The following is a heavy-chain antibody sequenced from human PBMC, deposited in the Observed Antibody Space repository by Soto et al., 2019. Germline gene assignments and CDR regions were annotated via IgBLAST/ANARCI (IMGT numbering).Heavy chain of an antibody. V-gene: IGHV4-59*08. Sequence: QVQLQESGPGLVKPSETLSLTCTVSGGSISSYYWSWIRQPPGKGLEWIGDIYYSGSTNYNPALKSRVTISVDSSKNQFSLKLSSVTAADTAVYYGARLVWSYGTWFDPWGQGTLVTVSS. CDR3: ARLVWSYGTWFDP. J-gene: IGHJ5*02. D-gene: IGHD5-18*01. CDR2: IYYSGST. CDR1: GGSISSYY.